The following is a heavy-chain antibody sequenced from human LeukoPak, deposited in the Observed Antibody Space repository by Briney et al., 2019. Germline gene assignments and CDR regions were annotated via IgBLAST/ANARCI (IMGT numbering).Heavy chain of an antibody. CDR1: GGSISSYY. V-gene: IGHV4-4*07. J-gene: IGHJ4*02. CDR2: VYTSGST. CDR3: AREPEYYDILTGYYPSYYFDY. Sequence: PSETLSLTCTVSGGSISSYYWSWIRQPAGKGLEWIGRVYTSGSTNYNPSLKSRVTMSIDTSKNQFSLKPSSVTAADTAVYYCAREPEYYDILTGYYPSYYFDYWGQGTLVTVSS. D-gene: IGHD3-9*01.